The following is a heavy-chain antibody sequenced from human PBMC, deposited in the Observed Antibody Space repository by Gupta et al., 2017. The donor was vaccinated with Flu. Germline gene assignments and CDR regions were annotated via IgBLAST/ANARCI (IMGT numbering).Heavy chain of an antibody. J-gene: IGHJ4*02. V-gene: IGHV1-46*03. D-gene: IGHD2-21*02. CDR1: GDTFTSYY. CDR2: INPTGGTT. Sequence: QVQLVQSGAEVKKPGASMKVSCKASGDTFTSYYIHWVRQAPGKGLEWMGIINPTGGTTTYAKKFQGRVTMTRDTSTSTVYMELSSLRSEDTAVYYCALTVWGTYCGGDCSFDYWGQGTLVTVSS. CDR3: ALTVWGTYCGGDCSFDY.